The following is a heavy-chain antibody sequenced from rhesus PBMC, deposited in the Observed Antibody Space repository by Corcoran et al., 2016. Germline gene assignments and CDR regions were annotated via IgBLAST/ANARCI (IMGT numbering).Heavy chain of an antibody. V-gene: IGHV4S10*01. D-gene: IGHD6-37*01. CDR2: IYGSSPAT. J-gene: IGHJ4*01. CDR1: GGSISDSYR. CDR3: ARAPHARYSGGYFDY. Sequence: QVQLQESGPGVVKPSETLSLTCAVSGGSISDSYRWSWSRQSPGKGLEWIGHIYGSSPATNSNPSLKRGVTISNDASKNQFSLTLGSVTAADTAVYYCARAPHARYSGGYFDYWGQGVLVTVSS.